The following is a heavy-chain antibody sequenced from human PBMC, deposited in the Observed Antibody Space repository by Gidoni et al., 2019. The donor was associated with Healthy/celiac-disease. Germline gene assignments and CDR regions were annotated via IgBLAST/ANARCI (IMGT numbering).Heavy chain of an antibody. CDR3: TTNSEAGRDY. CDR2: IKSKTDGGTT. CDR1: CFTFSNPW. Sequence: EAQLVEPGGGLVKPGGALRLSCAASCFTFSNPWMNWVRQAPGKGLEWVGRIKSKTDGGTTDYAAPVKGRFNISRDDSKNTLKLQMNSLKTEDTAVYYCTTNSEAGRDYWGQGTLVTVSS. V-gene: IGHV3-15*07. J-gene: IGHJ4*02. D-gene: IGHD1-1*01.